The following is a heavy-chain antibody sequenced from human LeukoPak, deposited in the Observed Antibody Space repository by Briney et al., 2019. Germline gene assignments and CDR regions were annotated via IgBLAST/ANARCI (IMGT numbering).Heavy chain of an antibody. CDR2: ISYSGST. CDR3: AREGTAGTNLNFFDP. J-gene: IGHJ5*02. D-gene: IGHD1-1*01. Sequence: SETLSLTCTVSGGSISSYYWSWIRQPPGKGLEWIGYISYSGSTNFTPSLKSRVTISVDTSKNQFSLKLSSVTAADTAVYYCAREGTAGTNLNFFDPWGQGTLVTVSS. CDR1: GGSISSYY. V-gene: IGHV4-59*01.